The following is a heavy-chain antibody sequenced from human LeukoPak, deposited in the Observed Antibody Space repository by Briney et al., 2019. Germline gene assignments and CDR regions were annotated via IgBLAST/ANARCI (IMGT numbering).Heavy chain of an antibody. D-gene: IGHD1-26*01. CDR2: IYSGGST. CDR1: GFTVSSNY. V-gene: IGHV3-53*01. Sequence: GGSLRLSCAASGFTVSSNYMSWVRQAPGKGLEWVSVIYSGGSTYYADSVKGRFTISRDNSKNTLYLQMNSLRAEDTAVYYCARDDLRVGYYYGMDVWGQGTTVTVSS. J-gene: IGHJ6*02. CDR3: ARDDLRVGYYYGMDV.